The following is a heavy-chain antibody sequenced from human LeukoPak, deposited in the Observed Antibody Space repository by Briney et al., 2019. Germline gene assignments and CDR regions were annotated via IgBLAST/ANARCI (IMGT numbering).Heavy chain of an antibody. J-gene: IGHJ5*02. Sequence: GESLQISCKGSGYSFTNYWIGWLRQMPGKGLEWMGIIYPGDSDTRYSPSFQGQVTISADKSISTAYLQWSTLKASDTAMYYCATSTKPYSSAWYWFDPWGQGTLVTVSS. CDR1: GYSFTNYW. CDR2: IYPGDSDT. V-gene: IGHV5-51*01. CDR3: ATSTKPYSSAWYWFDP. D-gene: IGHD6-19*01.